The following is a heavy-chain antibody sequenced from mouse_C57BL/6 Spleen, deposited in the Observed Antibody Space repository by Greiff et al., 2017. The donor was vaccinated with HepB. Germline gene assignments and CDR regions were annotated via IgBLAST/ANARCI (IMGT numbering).Heavy chain of an antibody. D-gene: IGHD5-2*01. J-gene: IGHJ2*01. Sequence: EVQLQQSGPELVKPGASVKISCKASGYTFTDYYMNWVKQSHGKSLEWIGDINPNNGGTSYNQKFKGKATLTVDKSSSTAYMELRSLTSEDSAVYYCARGAGILGYWGQGTTLTVSS. CDR3: ARGAGILGY. V-gene: IGHV1-26*01. CDR2: INPNNGGT. CDR1: GYTFTDYY.